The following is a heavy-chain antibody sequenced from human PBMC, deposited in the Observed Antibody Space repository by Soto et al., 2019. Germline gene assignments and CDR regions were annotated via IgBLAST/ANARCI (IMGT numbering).Heavy chain of an antibody. D-gene: IGHD3-22*01. CDR2: ISGSRGYT. Sequence: GGSLRLSCAASGFTLSSYAMSWVRQAPGKGLEWVSGISGSRGYTKYADSVKGRFAISRDNSKNTLYLQMNSLRADDTAVYYCARERDRKYYYDSEGRDFDSWGQGTLVTVSS. V-gene: IGHV3-23*01. CDR1: GFTLSSYA. J-gene: IGHJ4*02. CDR3: ARERDRKYYYDSEGRDFDS.